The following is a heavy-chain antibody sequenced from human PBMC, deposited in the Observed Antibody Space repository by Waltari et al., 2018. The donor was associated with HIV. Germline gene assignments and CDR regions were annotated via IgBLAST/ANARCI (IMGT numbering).Heavy chain of an antibody. CDR2: IYADGGP. Sequence: QVQLQESGPGLVKPSETLSLTCTVSGGSISSYYWSWIRQPPGKGLEWSGYIYADGGPNDNPSLKSRVTISVDRSKNQFSRKLSSVTAADTAVYYCARDKRDGGNHRAYFDYWGQGSLVTVSS. D-gene: IGHD2-15*01. V-gene: IGHV4-59*01. CDR1: GGSISSYY. CDR3: ARDKRDGGNHRAYFDY. J-gene: IGHJ4*02.